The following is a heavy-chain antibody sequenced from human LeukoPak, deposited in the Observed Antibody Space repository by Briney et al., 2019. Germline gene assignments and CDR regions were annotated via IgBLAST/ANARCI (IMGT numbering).Heavy chain of an antibody. Sequence: SETLSLTCTVSGGSISSGSYYWSWIRQPAGKGLEWIGRIYTSGSTNYNPSLKSRVTVSVDTSKNQFSLKLSSVTAADTAVYYCARITYYDFWSGYYTFDYWGQGTLVTVSS. CDR3: ARITYYDFWSGYYTFDY. D-gene: IGHD3-3*01. CDR2: IYTSGST. CDR1: GGSISSGSYY. V-gene: IGHV4-61*02. J-gene: IGHJ4*02.